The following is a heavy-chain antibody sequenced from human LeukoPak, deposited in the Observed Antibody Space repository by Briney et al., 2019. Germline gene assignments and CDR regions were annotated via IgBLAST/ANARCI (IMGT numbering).Heavy chain of an antibody. CDR1: GGSISSYY. D-gene: IGHD3-10*01. CDR3: ARRREYYYGSGSHNFDY. Sequence: SETLSLTCTVSGGSISSYYWSWIRQPPGKGLEWIGYIYTSGSTNYNPSLKSRVTISVDTSKNQFSLKLSSVTAADTAVYYCARRREYYYGSGSHNFDYWGQGTLVTVSS. V-gene: IGHV4-4*09. CDR2: IYTSGST. J-gene: IGHJ4*02.